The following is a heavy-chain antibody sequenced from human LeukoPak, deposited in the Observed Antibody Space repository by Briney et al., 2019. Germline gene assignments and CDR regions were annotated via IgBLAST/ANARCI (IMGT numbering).Heavy chain of an antibody. CDR2: IIPIFGTA. J-gene: IGHJ6*04. V-gene: IGHV1-69*01. Sequence: SVKVSCKASGGTFSSYAISWVRQPPGRGLEWMGGIIPIFGTANYAQKFQGRVTITADESTSTAYMELSSLRSEDTAVYYCARVRLDYYFGMDVWGKGTTVTVSS. D-gene: IGHD6-19*01. CDR3: ARVRLDYYFGMDV. CDR1: GGTFSSYA.